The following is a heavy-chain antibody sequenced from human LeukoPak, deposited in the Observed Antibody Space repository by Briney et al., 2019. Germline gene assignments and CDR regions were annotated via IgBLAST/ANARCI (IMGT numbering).Heavy chain of an antibody. V-gene: IGHV4-59*01. CDR3: ARVYYYDSSGPSSYFDY. Sequence: SETLYLTCTVSGGSISSYYWSWIRQPPGKGLEWIGYIYYSGSTNYNPSLKSRVTISVDTSKNQFSLKLSSVTAADTAVYYCARVYYYDSSGPSSYFDYWGQGTLVTVSS. D-gene: IGHD3-22*01. CDR1: GGSISSYY. CDR2: IYYSGST. J-gene: IGHJ4*02.